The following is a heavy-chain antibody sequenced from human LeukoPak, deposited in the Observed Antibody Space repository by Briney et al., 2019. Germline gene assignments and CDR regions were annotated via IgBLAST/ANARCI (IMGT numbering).Heavy chain of an antibody. CDR1: GFTFSSYA. D-gene: IGHD2-2*01. CDR2: ISGSGGST. J-gene: IGHJ4*02. V-gene: IGHV3-23*01. Sequence: PGGSLRLSCAASGFTFSSYAMSWVRQAPGKGLEWVSAISGSGGSTYYADSVKGRFTISRDNSKNTLYLQMNSLRAEDTAVYYCAKDSSVGCSSTSCPETHWGQGTLVTVSS. CDR3: AKDSSVGCSSTSCPETH.